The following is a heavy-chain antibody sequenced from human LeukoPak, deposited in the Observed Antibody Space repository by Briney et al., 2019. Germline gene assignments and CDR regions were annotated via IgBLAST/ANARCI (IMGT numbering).Heavy chain of an antibody. CDR2: IKSKRDGGTT. CDR3: TTEYYYDSSGLFDY. V-gene: IGHV3-15*01. CDR1: GFTFSNGW. D-gene: IGHD3-22*01. Sequence: GGSLRLSCAVSGFTFSNGWMRWVRQAPGKGLEWVGRIKSKRDGGTTDYAAPVNGRFTISRDDSKNTLYLQMNSLKTEDTAVYYCTTEYYYDSSGLFDYWGQGTLVTVSS. J-gene: IGHJ4*02.